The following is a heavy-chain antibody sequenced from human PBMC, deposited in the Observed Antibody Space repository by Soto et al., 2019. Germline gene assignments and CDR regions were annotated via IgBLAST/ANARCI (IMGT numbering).Heavy chain of an antibody. CDR1: GGSISSGDYY. V-gene: IGHV4-30-4*01. Sequence: SETLSLTCTVSGGSISSGDYYWSWIRQPPRKGLDWIGYIYYSGSTYYNPSLKIRVTISVDTSKNQFSLKLSSVTAADTAVYYCAREATVTTRRDYYGMDVWGQGTTVTVSS. J-gene: IGHJ6*02. D-gene: IGHD4-17*01. CDR2: IYYSGST. CDR3: AREATVTTRRDYYGMDV.